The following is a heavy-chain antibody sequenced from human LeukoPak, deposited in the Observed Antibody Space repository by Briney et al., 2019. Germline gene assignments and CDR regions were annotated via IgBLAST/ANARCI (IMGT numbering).Heavy chain of an antibody. Sequence: SETLSLTCTVSGGSISSYYWSWIRQPPGKGLEWIGYIYYSGSTNYNPSLKSRVTISVDTSKSQFSLKLSSVTAADTAVYYCARGAYPDAFDIWGQGTMVTVSS. J-gene: IGHJ3*02. CDR3: ARGAYPDAFDI. V-gene: IGHV4-59*01. D-gene: IGHD2-21*01. CDR2: IYYSGST. CDR1: GGSISSYY.